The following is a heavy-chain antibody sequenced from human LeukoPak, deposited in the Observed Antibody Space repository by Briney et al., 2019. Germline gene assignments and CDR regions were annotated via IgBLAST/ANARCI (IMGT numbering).Heavy chain of an antibody. CDR2: INHSGST. Sequence: RASETLSLTCAVYGGSFSGYYWSWIRQPPGKGLEWIGEINHSGSTNYNPSLKSRVTISVDTSKNQFSLKLSSVTAADTAVYYCATSGSRARSKCTGGVCYHARYYYYYMDVWGKGTTVTVSS. D-gene: IGHD2-8*02. V-gene: IGHV4-34*01. CDR3: ATSGSRARSKCTGGVCYHARYYYYYMDV. J-gene: IGHJ6*03. CDR1: GGSFSGYY.